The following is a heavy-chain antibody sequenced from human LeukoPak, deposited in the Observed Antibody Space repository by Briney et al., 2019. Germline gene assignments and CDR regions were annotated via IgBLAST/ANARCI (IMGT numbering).Heavy chain of an antibody. D-gene: IGHD3-3*01. V-gene: IGHV4-34*01. Sequence: SETLSLTCAVYGGSFSGYYWSWIRQPPGKGLEWIGEINHSGSTNYNPSLKSRVTISVDTSKNQFSLKLSSVTAADTAVYYCARHTYDFWSGPTAYYFDYWGQGTLVTVSS. CDR2: INHSGST. CDR3: ARHTYDFWSGPTAYYFDY. CDR1: GGSFSGYY. J-gene: IGHJ4*02.